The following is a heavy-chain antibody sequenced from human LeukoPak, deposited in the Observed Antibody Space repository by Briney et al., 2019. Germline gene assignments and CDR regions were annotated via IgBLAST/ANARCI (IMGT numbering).Heavy chain of an antibody. J-gene: IGHJ4*02. CDR1: GGSISSYY. CDR2: IYYSGST. D-gene: IGHD3-3*01. V-gene: IGHV4-59*01. CDR3: ARGEWLFPFDY. Sequence: SETLSLTCTVSGGSISSYYWSWLRQPPGKGLEWIGYIYYSGSTNYNPSLKSRVTISVDTSKNQFSLKLSSVTAADTAVYYCARGEWLFPFDYWGQGTLVTVSS.